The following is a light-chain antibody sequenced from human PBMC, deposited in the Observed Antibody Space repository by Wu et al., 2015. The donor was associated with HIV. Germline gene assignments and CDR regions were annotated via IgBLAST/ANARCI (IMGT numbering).Light chain of an antibody. Sequence: DIQMTQTPSTLSASVGDRVTITCGSSQSIGSWLAWYQQKPGEAPKLLIYKASSLEVGVPLRFSGSGSGTEFTLTINSLQPDDFATYYCLQHNSYPWTFGQGTKVEIK. J-gene: IGKJ1*01. CDR2: KAS. V-gene: IGKV1-5*03. CDR3: LQHNSYPWT. CDR1: QSIGSW.